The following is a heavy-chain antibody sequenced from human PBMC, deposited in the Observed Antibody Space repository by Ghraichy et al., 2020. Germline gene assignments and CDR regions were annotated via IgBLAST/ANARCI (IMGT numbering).Heavy chain of an antibody. V-gene: IGHV4-39*01. CDR2: VSYSGST. CDR1: GGSIRSSSYY. Sequence: SETLSLTCTVSGGSIRSSSYYWGWIRQPPGKGLEWIGSVSYSGSTHYNPSLKSRVAISVDTSKNQFSLKMSSVTAADTAVYYCARHFLGMSPPLGIDYWGQGTLVTVSS. CDR3: ARHFLGMSPPLGIDY. J-gene: IGHJ4*02. D-gene: IGHD7-27*01.